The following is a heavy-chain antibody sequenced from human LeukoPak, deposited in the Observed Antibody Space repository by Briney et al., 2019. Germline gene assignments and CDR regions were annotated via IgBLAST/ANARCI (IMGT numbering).Heavy chain of an antibody. CDR2: INTDGSST. CDR3: ADPGAGY. D-gene: IGHD4-17*01. CDR1: GFTFSSYG. J-gene: IGHJ4*02. Sequence: GGSLRLSCAASGFTFSSYGMHWVRQAPGKGLVWVSRINTDGSSTSYADSVKGRFTISRDNAQNSVYLQMNSLRPEDTAVYYCADPGAGYWGQGTLVTVSS. V-gene: IGHV3-74*01.